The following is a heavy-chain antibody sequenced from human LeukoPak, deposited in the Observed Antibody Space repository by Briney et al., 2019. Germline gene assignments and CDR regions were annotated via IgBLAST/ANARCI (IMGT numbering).Heavy chain of an antibody. CDR2: IYSSGTT. J-gene: IGHJ3*02. D-gene: IGHD5/OR15-5a*01. Sequence: PSETLSLTCSVSGGSISSHYWGWVRQPPGKELECIGYIYSSGTTKYNPSLESRVIISVDTSKNQFSLNLRSVTAADTAVYYCPRALSLTVFDIWGQGTVITVSS. V-gene: IGHV4-59*11. CDR3: PRALSLTVFDI. CDR1: GGSISSHY.